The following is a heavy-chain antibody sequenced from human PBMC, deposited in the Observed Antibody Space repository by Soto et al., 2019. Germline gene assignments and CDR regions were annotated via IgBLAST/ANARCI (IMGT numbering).Heavy chain of an antibody. V-gene: IGHV4-39*01. CDR1: GGSISSSSHY. J-gene: IGHJ5*02. CDR3: AKRYSGSYLRWFDP. Sequence: SETLSLTCTVSGGSISSSSHYWGWIRQPPGKGLEWIGSIYYSGSTYYNPSLKSRVTISVDTSKNQFSLKLSSVTAADTAVYYCAKRYSGSYLRWFDPWGQGTLVTVSS. CDR2: IYYSGST. D-gene: IGHD1-26*01.